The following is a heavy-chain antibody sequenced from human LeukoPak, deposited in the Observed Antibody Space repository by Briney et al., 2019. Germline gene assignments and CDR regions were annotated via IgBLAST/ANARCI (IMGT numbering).Heavy chain of an antibody. CDR2: IYYSGST. V-gene: IGHV4-59*01. Sequence: PSETLSLTCTVYGGSISSYYWSWIRQPPGKGLEWIGYIYYSGSTNYNPSLKSRVTISVDTSKNQFSLKLSSVTAADTAVYYCARETYEGAFDYWGQGTLVPVSS. CDR3: ARETYEGAFDY. D-gene: IGHD3-16*01. CDR1: GGSISSYY. J-gene: IGHJ4*02.